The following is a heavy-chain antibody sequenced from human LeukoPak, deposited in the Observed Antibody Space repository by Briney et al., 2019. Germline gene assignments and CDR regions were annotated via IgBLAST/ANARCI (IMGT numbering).Heavy chain of an antibody. CDR1: GGSISSSSSY. CDR3: ASHLRARYGSGSYFTY. V-gene: IGHV4-39*07. Sequence: SETLSLTCTVSGGSISSSSSYWGWIRQPPGKGLEWIGSIYYSGSTYYNPSLKSRVTISVDTSKNQFSLKLSSMTAADTAVYYCASHLRARYGSGSYFTYSGQGTLVTVSS. D-gene: IGHD3-10*01. CDR2: IYYSGST. J-gene: IGHJ4*02.